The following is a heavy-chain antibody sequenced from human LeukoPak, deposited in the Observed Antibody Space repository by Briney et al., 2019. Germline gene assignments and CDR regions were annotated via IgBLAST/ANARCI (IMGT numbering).Heavy chain of an antibody. D-gene: IGHD3-22*01. CDR1: GFTVSSNY. Sequence: GGSLRLSCAASGFTVSSNYMSWVRQAPGKGLEWVSVIYSGGSTYYADSVKGRFTISRDNSKNTLYLQMNSLRAEDTAVYYCARDGDYYDSSGYYYYWGQGTLVTVSS. CDR3: ARDGDYYDSSGYYYY. CDR2: IYSGGST. J-gene: IGHJ4*02. V-gene: IGHV3-66*01.